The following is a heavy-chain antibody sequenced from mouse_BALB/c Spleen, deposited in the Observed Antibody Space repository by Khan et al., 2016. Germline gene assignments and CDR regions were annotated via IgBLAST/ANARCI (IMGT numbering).Heavy chain of an antibody. D-gene: IGHD2-4*01. CDR1: GFSLTTYG. CDR3: ARTYDYDGGFDY. V-gene: IGHV2-2*02. CDR2: IWSGGST. Sequence: QVQLKESGPGLVQPSQSLSITCTVSGFSLTTYGVQWVRQSPGKALEWLGVIWSGGSTDSNAPFISRLSISRDTSKSQVFFKMSSLQTKDTAIYXCARTYDYDGGFDYLGQGTILTVSS. J-gene: IGHJ2*01.